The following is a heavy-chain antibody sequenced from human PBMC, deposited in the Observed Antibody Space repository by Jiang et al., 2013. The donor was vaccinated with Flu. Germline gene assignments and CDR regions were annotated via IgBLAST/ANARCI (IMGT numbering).Heavy chain of an antibody. D-gene: IGHD6-19*01. CDR2: SSNGGST. V-gene: IGHV3-64D*06. CDR3: VKGDSSGWFEDLYNWFDP. Sequence: SSNGGSTYYADSVKGRFTISRDNSKNTLYLQMSSLRAEDTAVYYCVKGDSSGWFEDLYNWFDPWAREPWSPSPQ. J-gene: IGHJ5*02.